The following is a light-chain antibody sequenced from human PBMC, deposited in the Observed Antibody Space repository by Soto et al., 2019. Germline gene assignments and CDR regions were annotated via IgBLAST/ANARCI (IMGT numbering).Light chain of an antibody. CDR3: QQYDSTPRT. J-gene: IGKJ1*01. Sequence: DIVMTQSPDSLAVSLGERATINCKSSQSVLYSSNNKNYLAWYQQKPGQPPKLLIFWASSRKSGVPDRFSGSGSGTDFTLTISSLQAEDVAVYYCQQYDSTPRTFGQGTKVEIK. CDR1: QSVLYSSNNKNY. CDR2: WAS. V-gene: IGKV4-1*01.